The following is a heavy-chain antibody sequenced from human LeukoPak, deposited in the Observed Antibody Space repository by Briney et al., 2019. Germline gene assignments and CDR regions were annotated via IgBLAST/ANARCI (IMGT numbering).Heavy chain of an antibody. V-gene: IGHV1-46*01. D-gene: IGHD3-22*01. CDR3: ARDWWFYYDSSDYSGFDY. J-gene: IGHJ4*02. Sequence: ASVKVSCKASGYTFTRYYMHWVRQAPGQGLEWMGIINPSGGSINYAQKFQGRVTMTRDTSTSTVYMELSSLRSEDTAVYYCARDWWFYYDSSDYSGFDYWGQGTLVNVSS. CDR1: GYTFTRYY. CDR2: INPSGGSI.